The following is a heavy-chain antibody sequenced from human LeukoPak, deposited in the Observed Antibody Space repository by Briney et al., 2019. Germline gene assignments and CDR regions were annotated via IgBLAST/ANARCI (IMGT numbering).Heavy chain of an antibody. Sequence: SETLSLTCTVSGGSISSSSYYWGWIRQPPGTGLEWIGSIYYSGSTYYNPSLKSRVTISVDTSKNQFSLKLSSVTAADTAVYYCARHYYDSSGYYWFDYWGQGTLVTVSS. CDR1: GGSISSSSYY. V-gene: IGHV4-39*01. D-gene: IGHD3-22*01. CDR2: IYYSGST. CDR3: ARHYYDSSGYYWFDY. J-gene: IGHJ4*02.